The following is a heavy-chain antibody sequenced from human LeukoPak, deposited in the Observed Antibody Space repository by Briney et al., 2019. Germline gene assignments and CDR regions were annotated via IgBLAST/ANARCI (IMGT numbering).Heavy chain of an antibody. CDR2: INWSGGST. V-gene: IGHV3-20*04. CDR1: GFIFDDYG. Sequence: PGGSLRLSCAASGFIFDDYGMSWVRHAPGKGLEWVSGINWSGGSTGYADSVKGRFTISRDNAKNSLYLQMNSLRAEDTALYYCARGSSGYSYYYGMDVWGQGTTVTVSS. D-gene: IGHD3-22*01. CDR3: ARGSSGYSYYYGMDV. J-gene: IGHJ6*02.